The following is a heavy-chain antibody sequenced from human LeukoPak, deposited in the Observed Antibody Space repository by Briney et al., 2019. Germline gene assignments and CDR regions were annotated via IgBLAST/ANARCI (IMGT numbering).Heavy chain of an antibody. Sequence: SVKVSCTASGGTFSSYTISWVRQAPGQPLEWMGRIIPILGIANYAQKFQGRVTITADKSTSTAYMELSSLRSEDTAVYYCASPRALYCSSTSCQTANGAFDIWGQGTMVTVSS. CDR3: ASPRALYCSSTSCQTANGAFDI. V-gene: IGHV1-69*02. CDR1: GGTFSSYT. CDR2: IIPILGIA. J-gene: IGHJ3*02. D-gene: IGHD2-2*01.